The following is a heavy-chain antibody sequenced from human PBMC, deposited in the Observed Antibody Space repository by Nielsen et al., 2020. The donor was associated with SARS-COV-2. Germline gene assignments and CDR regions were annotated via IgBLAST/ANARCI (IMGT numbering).Heavy chain of an antibody. V-gene: IGHV4-39*07. CDR3: ARRSSGWYWFDP. Sequence: SETLSLTCTVSGGSIRSSNYYWVWLPPPPGMGLEWIGSMYYSGSTYYDPSLKSLVTISVDTSKNQFSLKLSSVTAADTAVYYCARRSSGWYWFDPWGQGTLVTVSS. J-gene: IGHJ5*01. CDR2: MYYSGST. CDR1: GGSIRSSNYY. D-gene: IGHD6-19*01.